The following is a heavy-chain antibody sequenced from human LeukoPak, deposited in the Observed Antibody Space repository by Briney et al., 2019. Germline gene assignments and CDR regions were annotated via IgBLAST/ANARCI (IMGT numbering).Heavy chain of an antibody. CDR1: GYTFTTYA. CDR2: INAGNGNT. V-gene: IGHV1-3*01. J-gene: IGHJ6*02. CDR3: ATVGVYYYGMDV. D-gene: IGHD3-3*01. Sequence: ASVKVSCKASGYTFTTYAMHWVRQAPGQRLEWMGWINAGNGNTKYSQKFQGRVTMTEDTSTDTAYMELSSLRSEDTAVYYCATVGVYYYGMDVWGQGTTVTASS.